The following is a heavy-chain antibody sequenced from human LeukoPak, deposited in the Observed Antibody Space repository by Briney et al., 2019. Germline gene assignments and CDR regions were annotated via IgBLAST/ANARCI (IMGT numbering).Heavy chain of an antibody. D-gene: IGHD6-19*01. Sequence: GGSLRLSCAASGFTFNNYAMTWVRQAPGKGLEWVSAITGGGDDTFHADSVKGRFTISRDNSKNTLYLQMNSLRAEDTAVYYCAKGSASSRPYYFDFWGQEILVTVST. CDR3: AKGSASSRPYYFDF. V-gene: IGHV3-23*01. CDR1: GFTFNNYA. J-gene: IGHJ4*02. CDR2: ITGGGDDT.